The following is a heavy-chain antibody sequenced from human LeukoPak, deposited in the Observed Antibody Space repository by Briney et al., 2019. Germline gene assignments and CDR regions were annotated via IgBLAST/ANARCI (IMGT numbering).Heavy chain of an antibody. V-gene: IGHV3-66*01. CDR3: ARGDVYNWFDP. J-gene: IGHJ5*02. CDR1: GFTFSTST. CDR2: IYSGGST. Sequence: GGSLKLSCVASGFTFSTSTMNWVRQAPGKGLEWVSVIYSGGSTYYADSVKGRFTISRDNAKNSLYLQMNSLRAEDTAVYYCARGDVYNWFDPWGQGTLVTVSS.